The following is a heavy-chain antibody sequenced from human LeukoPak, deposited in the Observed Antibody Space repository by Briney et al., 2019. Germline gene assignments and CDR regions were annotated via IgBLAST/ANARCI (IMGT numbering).Heavy chain of an antibody. J-gene: IGHJ3*01. D-gene: IGHD1-26*01. CDR2: IKQDGSEK. V-gene: IGHV3-7*03. Sequence: GGSLRLSCAASGFTFSSYWMSWVRQAPGKGLEWVANIKQDGSEKYYVDSVKGRFTISRDNAKNSLYLQMNSLRAEDTALYYCTKERELFWGHDAYDVWGQGTMVTVSS. CDR3: TKERELFWGHDAYDV. CDR1: GFTFSSYW.